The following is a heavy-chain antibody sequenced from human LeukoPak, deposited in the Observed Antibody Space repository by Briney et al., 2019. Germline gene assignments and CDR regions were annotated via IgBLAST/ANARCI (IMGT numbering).Heavy chain of an antibody. V-gene: IGHV3-33*01. J-gene: IGHJ4*02. CDR1: GFTFNSYA. Sequence: GTSLRLPCAASGFTFNSYAMHWVRQAPGKGLEWVAVIWYDGTNKYYTDSVKGRFTISRDNSKNTVYLQMNRLRAEDTAVYYCASDILTGYTKTNFWGQGTLVTVSS. CDR2: IWYDGTNK. D-gene: IGHD3-9*01. CDR3: ASDILTGYTKTNF.